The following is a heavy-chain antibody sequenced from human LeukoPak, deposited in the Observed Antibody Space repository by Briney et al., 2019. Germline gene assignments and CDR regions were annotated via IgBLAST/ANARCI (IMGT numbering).Heavy chain of an antibody. CDR2: ITMNSVK. V-gene: IGHV3-48*02. CDR1: GFTLSDYG. Sequence: PGGSLRLSCVASGFTLSDYGMSWARQAPGKGLEWISYITMNSVKFYADSVRGRFAISRDNDKNSVYLQMNSLRDEDTAVYYCTRGRYQFLEPNDSWGQGSLVTVSS. CDR3: TRGRYQFLEPNDS. D-gene: IGHD2-2*01. J-gene: IGHJ4*02.